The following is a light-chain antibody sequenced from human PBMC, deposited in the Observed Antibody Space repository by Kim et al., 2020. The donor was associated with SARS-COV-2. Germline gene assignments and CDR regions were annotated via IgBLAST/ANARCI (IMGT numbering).Light chain of an antibody. CDR1: QSIDTW. J-gene: IGKJ4*01. V-gene: IGKV1-5*01. Sequence: VSAGDTVTITCRASQSIDTWLAWYQQKPGRAPKLLIYDASSLQNGVPSRFSGSGSGTEFTLTINGLQPDDFATYYCQQYITSPLTFGGGTKVDIK. CDR2: DAS. CDR3: QQYITSPLT.